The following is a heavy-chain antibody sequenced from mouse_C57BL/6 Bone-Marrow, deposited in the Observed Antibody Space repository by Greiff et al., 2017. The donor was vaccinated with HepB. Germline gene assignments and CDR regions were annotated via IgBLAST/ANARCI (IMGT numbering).Heavy chain of an antibody. D-gene: IGHD4-1*01. Sequence: SGPVLVKPGASVKMSCKASGYTFTDYYMNWVKQSHGKSLEWIGVINPYNGGTSYNQKFKGKATLTVDKSSSTAYMERNSLTSEDSAVYYGATENWDGAWFAYWGQGTLVTVSA. CDR3: ATENWDGAWFAY. CDR1: GYTFTDYY. V-gene: IGHV1-19*01. J-gene: IGHJ3*01. CDR2: INPYNGGT.